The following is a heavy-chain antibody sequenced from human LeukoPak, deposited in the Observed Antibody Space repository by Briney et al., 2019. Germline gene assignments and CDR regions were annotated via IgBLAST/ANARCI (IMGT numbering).Heavy chain of an antibody. Sequence: GGSLRLSCAASGFTFSSYWMSWVRQAPGKGLEWVANIKQDGSEKYYVDSVKGRFTISRDNAKNSLYLQMNSLRAEDTAVYYCAREVEMATIPLDYWGQGTLVTVSS. CDR2: IKQDGSEK. V-gene: IGHV3-7*01. D-gene: IGHD5-24*01. CDR1: GFTFSSYW. J-gene: IGHJ4*02. CDR3: AREVEMATIPLDY.